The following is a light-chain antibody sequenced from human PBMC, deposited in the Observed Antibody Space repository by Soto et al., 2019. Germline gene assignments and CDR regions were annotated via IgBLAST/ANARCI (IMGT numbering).Light chain of an antibody. V-gene: IGKV1-5*01. Sequence: DIQMTQSLTTLSGSIGASVTITCRASESIRTWLAWYQHKPGKAHKFLIYEASTLKSGVPSRFSGSGSGTEFTLTISSLQPDDFATYYCQQYNNYTRTVGQGTKVGIK. J-gene: IGKJ1*01. CDR3: QQYNNYTRT. CDR1: ESIRTW. CDR2: EAS.